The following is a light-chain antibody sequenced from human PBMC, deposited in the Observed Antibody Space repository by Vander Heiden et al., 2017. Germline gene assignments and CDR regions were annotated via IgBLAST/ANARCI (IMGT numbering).Light chain of an antibody. J-gene: IGKJ4*01. CDR2: LGS. CDR1: QSLLHSTGYNY. CDR3: MQALQTPFT. Sequence: DIVMPQSPLSLPVTPGEPASISCRSSQSLLHSTGYNYSEWYLQKPGQSPQLLIYLGSNRASGVPDRFSGSGSGTDFTLKISRVEAEDVGVYYCMQALQTPFTFGGGTKVEIK. V-gene: IGKV2-28*01.